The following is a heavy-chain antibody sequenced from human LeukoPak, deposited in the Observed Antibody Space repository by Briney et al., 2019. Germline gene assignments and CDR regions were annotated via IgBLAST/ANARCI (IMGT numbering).Heavy chain of an antibody. CDR1: GGSISSYY. CDR2: IYYSGST. J-gene: IGHJ4*02. Sequence: SETLSLTCTVSGGSISSYYWSWIRQPPGKGLEWIGYIYYSGSTNYNPSLKSRVTISVDTSKNQFSLKLSSVTAADTAVYYCARGVPAAIGGFDYWGQGTLVTVSS. CDR3: ARGVPAAIGGFDY. D-gene: IGHD2-2*02. V-gene: IGHV4-59*01.